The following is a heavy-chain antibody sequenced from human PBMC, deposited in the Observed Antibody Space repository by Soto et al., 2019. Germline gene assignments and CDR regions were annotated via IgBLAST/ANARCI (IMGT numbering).Heavy chain of an antibody. CDR3: VRGKDQYNTLTYSYYDQ. D-gene: IGHD4-4*01. CDR2: INSDGSMT. V-gene: IGHV3-74*01. CDR1: GFTCSRYW. Sequence: GGSLRLSCAASGFTCSRYWIHCVRQAPWEGLMWVSRINSDGSMTSYADSVKGRFTISRDNAKNTVYLHMNSLRAEDTARYYCVRGKDQYNTLTYSYYDQWGQGTLVTVSS. J-gene: IGHJ5*02.